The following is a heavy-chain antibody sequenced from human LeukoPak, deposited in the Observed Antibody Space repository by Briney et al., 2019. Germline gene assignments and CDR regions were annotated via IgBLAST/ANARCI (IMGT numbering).Heavy chain of an antibody. CDR1: GYTFTGYY. Sequence: ASVKVSCKASGYTFTGYYMHWVRQAPGQGLEWMGWINPNSGGTNYAQKSQGRVTMTRDTSISTAYMELSRLRSDDTAVYYCARDESSGWHYFDYWGQGTLVTVSS. CDR2: INPNSGGT. D-gene: IGHD6-19*01. J-gene: IGHJ4*02. CDR3: ARDESSGWHYFDY. V-gene: IGHV1-2*02.